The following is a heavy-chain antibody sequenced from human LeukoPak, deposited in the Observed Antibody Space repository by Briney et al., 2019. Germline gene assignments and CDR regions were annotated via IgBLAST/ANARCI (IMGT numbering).Heavy chain of an antibody. CDR1: GFTFDDYA. Sequence: GGTLRLSCAASGFTFDDYAMHWVRQAPGKGLEWVSLITWDGGTTYYADSVKGRFTISRDNSKNSLYLQMNSLRAEDTALYYCAKGYGSGTSLFDYWGQGTLVTVSS. D-gene: IGHD3-10*01. CDR2: ITWDGGTT. V-gene: IGHV3-43D*03. CDR3: AKGYGSGTSLFDY. J-gene: IGHJ4*02.